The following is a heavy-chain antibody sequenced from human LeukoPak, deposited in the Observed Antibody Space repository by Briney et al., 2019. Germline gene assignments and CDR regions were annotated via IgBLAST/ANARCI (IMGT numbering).Heavy chain of an antibody. CDR3: ARAGSFHYYGMDV. Sequence: ASVKVSCKASGYTFTSYGISWVRQAPGQGLEWMGWINPNSGGTNYAQKFQGRVTMTRDTSISTAYMEVSRLRSDDTAVYYCARAGSFHYYGMDVWGQGTTVTVSS. J-gene: IGHJ6*02. CDR2: INPNSGGT. D-gene: IGHD2-15*01. V-gene: IGHV1-2*02. CDR1: GYTFTSYG.